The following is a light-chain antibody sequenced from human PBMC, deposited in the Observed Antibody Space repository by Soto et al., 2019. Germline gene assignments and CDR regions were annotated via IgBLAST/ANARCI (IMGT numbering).Light chain of an antibody. CDR1: QTISIW. J-gene: IGKJ1*01. CDR2: KAS. V-gene: IGKV1-5*03. CDR3: QHYNSYSEA. Sequence: DIEKTQSPSTLSGSVGDIFTITCRASQTISIWLAWYQQKPWKAPKLLIYKASTLKSGVPSRFSGSGSGTEFTLTISSLQPDDFATYYCQHYNSYSEAFGQGTKVDIK.